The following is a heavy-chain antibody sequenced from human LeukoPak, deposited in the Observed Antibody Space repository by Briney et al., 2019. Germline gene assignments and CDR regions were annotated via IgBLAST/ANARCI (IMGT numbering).Heavy chain of an antibody. J-gene: IGHJ4*02. CDR1: GFRFDDHG. V-gene: IGHV3-20*04. CDR2: INWNGAST. Sequence: PGGSLRLSCAASGFRFDDHGMSWVRQVPGKGLEWVSGINWNGASTGYGDSVKGRFTIPRDNAKNSLYLQMNSLRAEDTALYYCAGGDRNGWYFDYWGQGILVTVSS. D-gene: IGHD6-19*01. CDR3: AGGDRNGWYFDY.